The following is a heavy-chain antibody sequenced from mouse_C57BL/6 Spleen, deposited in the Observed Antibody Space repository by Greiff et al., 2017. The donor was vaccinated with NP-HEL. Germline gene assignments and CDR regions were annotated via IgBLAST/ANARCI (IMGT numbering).Heavy chain of an antibody. V-gene: IGHV1-18*01. J-gene: IGHJ1*03. CDR2: INPNNGGT. CDR1: GYTFTDYN. Sequence: EVQLQQSGPELVKPGASVKIPCKASGYTFTDYNMDWVKQSHGKSLEWIGDINPNNGGTIYNQKFKGKATLTVDKSSSTAYMELRSLTSEDTAVYYCASTIVTTPYWYFDVWGTGTTVTVSS. D-gene: IGHD2-5*01. CDR3: ASTIVTTPYWYFDV.